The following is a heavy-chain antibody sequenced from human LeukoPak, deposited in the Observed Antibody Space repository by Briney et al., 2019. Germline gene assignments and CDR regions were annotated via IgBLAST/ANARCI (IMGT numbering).Heavy chain of an antibody. Sequence: SETLSLTCTVSGGSISSYYGSWIRQPAGKGLEWIGRIYTSGSTNYNPSLKSRVTMSVDTSKNQFSLKLSSVTAADTAVYYCARGRYTRGLPRYYFDYWGQGTLVTVSS. V-gene: IGHV4-4*07. CDR3: ARGRYTRGLPRYYFDY. D-gene: IGHD5-18*01. CDR1: GGSISSYY. CDR2: IYTSGST. J-gene: IGHJ4*02.